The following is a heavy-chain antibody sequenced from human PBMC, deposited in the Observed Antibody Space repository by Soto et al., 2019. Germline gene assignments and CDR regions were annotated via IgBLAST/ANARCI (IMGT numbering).Heavy chain of an antibody. CDR1: GYTFRSYG. V-gene: IGHV1-3*01. CDR3: ARVGIKYLRWFGP. CDR2: INADNGDT. D-gene: IGHD1-20*01. Sequence: ASVKVSCKASGYTFRSYGIQWVRQAPGQSLEWMGWINADNGDTKYSQNFQDRVTITRDTSANTAYMELSSLRTEDTAVYYCARVGIKYLRWFGPWGQGSLVTVSS. J-gene: IGHJ5*02.